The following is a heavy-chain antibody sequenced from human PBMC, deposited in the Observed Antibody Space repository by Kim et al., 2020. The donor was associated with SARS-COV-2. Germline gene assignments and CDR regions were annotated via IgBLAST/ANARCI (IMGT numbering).Heavy chain of an antibody. V-gene: IGHV4-34*01. Sequence: HSVSTHYNPSLKSRVSMSVDTSKNQFSLKLTSVTAADTAVYYCARGAPGHWGQGTLVTVSS. J-gene: IGHJ1*01. CDR3: ARGAPGH. CDR2: HSVST.